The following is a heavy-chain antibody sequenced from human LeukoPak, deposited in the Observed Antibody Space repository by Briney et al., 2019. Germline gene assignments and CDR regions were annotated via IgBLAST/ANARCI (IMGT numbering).Heavy chain of an antibody. CDR3: ARVASGGYDILTGYYYYHYMDV. V-gene: IGHV4-4*07. D-gene: IGHD3-9*01. J-gene: IGHJ6*03. CDR2: IYTSGST. Sequence: SETLSLTCTVSGGSISSYYWNWIRQPAGKGLEWIGRIYTSGSTKYNPSLKSRVTMSADTAKNQFSLKLNSVTAADTAVYYCARVASGGYDILTGYYYYHYMDVWGKGTTVTISS. CDR1: GGSISSYY.